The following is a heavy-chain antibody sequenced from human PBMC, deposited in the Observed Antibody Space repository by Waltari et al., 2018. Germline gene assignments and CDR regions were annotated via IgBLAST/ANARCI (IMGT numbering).Heavy chain of an antibody. J-gene: IGHJ5*02. CDR1: GGSISSGSYY. CDR3: ARGEYSSRYNGFDP. V-gene: IGHV4-61*02. Sequence: QVQLQESGPGLVKPSQTLSLTCTVSGGSISSGSYYWSWIRQPAGKGLEWIGRIYTSGSTNYNPSLKSRVTRSVDTSKNQCSLKLSSVTAADTAVYYCARGEYSSRYNGFDPWGQGTLVTVSS. D-gene: IGHD6-13*01. CDR2: IYTSGST.